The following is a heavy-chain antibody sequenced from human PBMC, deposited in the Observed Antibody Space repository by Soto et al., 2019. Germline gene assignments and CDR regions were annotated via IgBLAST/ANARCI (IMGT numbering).Heavy chain of an antibody. CDR2: VNPDNHNT. V-gene: IGHV1-18*01. J-gene: IGHJ4*02. Sequence: QVQLVQSGPEVKKPGASVKVSCEVSGYRFPSFGINWVRQAPGQGLEWVGWVNPDNHNTNYAQNLQHRVSLTTDTSTNTAFLELRDLTSDDKAVYYCARVRFGDAFDYWGQGTLVTVSS. D-gene: IGHD4-17*01. CDR1: GYRFPSFG. CDR3: ARVRFGDAFDY.